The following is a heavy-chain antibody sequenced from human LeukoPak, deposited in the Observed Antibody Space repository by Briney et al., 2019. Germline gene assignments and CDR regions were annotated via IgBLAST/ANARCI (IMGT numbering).Heavy chain of an antibody. CDR2: IYYSGST. CDR1: GGSIRSYY. Sequence: SETLSLTCTVSGGSIRSYYWSWIRQPPGKGLEWIGHIYYSGSTNYNPSLKSRVTISVDRSKNQFSLKLSSVTAADTAVYYCARSVDTAMVYHAFDIWGQGTMVTVSS. J-gene: IGHJ3*02. V-gene: IGHV4-59*12. CDR3: ARSVDTAMVYHAFDI. D-gene: IGHD5-18*01.